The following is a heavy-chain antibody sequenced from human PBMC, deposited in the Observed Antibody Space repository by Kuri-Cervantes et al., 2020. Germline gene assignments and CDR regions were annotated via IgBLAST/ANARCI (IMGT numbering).Heavy chain of an antibody. CDR2: FSGSGDGT. CDR3: ARDERGYSYGVGGADY. J-gene: IGHJ4*02. V-gene: IGHV3-23*01. CDR1: GFTFSSSA. Sequence: GGSLRLSCAASGFTFSSSAMSWVRQAPGKGLEWVSTFSGSGDGTYYADSGKGRFTISRDNSKNTLYLQMNSLRAEDTAVYYCARDERGYSYGVGGADYWGQGTLVTGAS. D-gene: IGHD5-18*01.